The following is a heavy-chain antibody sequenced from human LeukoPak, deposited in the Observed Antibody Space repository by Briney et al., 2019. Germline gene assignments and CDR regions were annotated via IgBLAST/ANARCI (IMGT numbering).Heavy chain of an antibody. D-gene: IGHD6-13*01. CDR2: ISSSSNYI. CDR1: GFTFSSYT. CDR3: ASSTYSSSWYSDY. Sequence: PGGSLRLSCAASGFTFSSYTMNWVRQAPWKGLEWVSSISSSSNYIYYADSVKGRFTISRDNAKNSLYLQMNSLRVEDTAVYYCASSTYSSSWYSDYWGQGTLVTVSS. V-gene: IGHV3-21*01. J-gene: IGHJ4*02.